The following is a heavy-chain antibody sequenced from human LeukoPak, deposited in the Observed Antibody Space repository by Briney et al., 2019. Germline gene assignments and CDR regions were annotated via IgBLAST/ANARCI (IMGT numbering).Heavy chain of an antibody. CDR2: IIPIFGTA. Sequence: SVTVSCKASGGTFSSYAISWVRQAPGQGLEWMGGIIPIFGTANYAQKFQGRVTTTTDESTSTAYMELSSLRSEDTAVYYCARDLSGGAINYFDYWGQGTLVTVSS. V-gene: IGHV1-69*05. J-gene: IGHJ4*02. D-gene: IGHD3-16*02. CDR1: GGTFSSYA. CDR3: ARDLSGGAINYFDY.